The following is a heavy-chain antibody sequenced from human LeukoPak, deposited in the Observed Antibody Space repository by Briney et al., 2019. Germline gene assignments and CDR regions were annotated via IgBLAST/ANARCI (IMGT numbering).Heavy chain of an antibody. CDR3: ARQQAALYAFDI. CDR2: IYTSGST. D-gene: IGHD6-6*01. J-gene: IGHJ3*02. V-gene: IGHV4-4*07. Sequence: SETLSLTCTVSGGSISKYYWSWIRQPAGKGLEWIGHIYTSGSTNYNPSLKSRVTMSVDTSTNQFSLKVSSVTAADTAVHYCARQQAALYAFDIWGQGTMVTVSS. CDR1: GGSISKYY.